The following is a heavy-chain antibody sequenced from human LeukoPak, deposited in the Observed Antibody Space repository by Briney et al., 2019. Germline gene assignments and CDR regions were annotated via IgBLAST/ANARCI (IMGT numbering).Heavy chain of an antibody. J-gene: IGHJ6*02. V-gene: IGHV3-23*01. CDR3: AKSGVTAAARRAFGYYFYGMDV. CDR1: GFTFGSYA. CDR2: ISASGGTT. D-gene: IGHD2-2*01. Sequence: GGSLRLSCAASGFTFGSYAMNWVRQAPGKGLDWVSVISASGGTTYYANSVKGRFTISRDNSKNTLYLQMNSLSAEDTAVYYCAKSGVTAAARRAFGYYFYGMDVWGQGTTVTVSS.